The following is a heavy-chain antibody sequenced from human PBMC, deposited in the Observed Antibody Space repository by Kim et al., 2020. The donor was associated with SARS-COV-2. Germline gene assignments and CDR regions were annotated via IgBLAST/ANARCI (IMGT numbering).Heavy chain of an antibody. V-gene: IGHV4-34*01. CDR3: ARGYGSGSYPNRRWFDP. CDR2: INHSGST. D-gene: IGHD3-10*01. J-gene: IGHJ5*02. Sequence: SETLSLTCAVYGGSFSGYYWSWIRQPPGKGLEWIGEINHSGSTNYNPSLKSRVTISVDTSKNQFSLKLSSVTAADTAVYYCARGYGSGSYPNRRWFDPWGQGTLVTVSS. CDR1: GGSFSGYY.